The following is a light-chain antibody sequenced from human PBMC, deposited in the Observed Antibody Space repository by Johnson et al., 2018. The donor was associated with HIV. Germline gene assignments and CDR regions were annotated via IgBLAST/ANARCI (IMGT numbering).Light chain of an antibody. CDR2: GND. J-gene: IGLJ1*01. CDR3: QSYDNALSGSKV. Sequence: QSVLTQTPSVSGAPGQRVTISCTGSSSNIGAGYDVHWYQQFPGTAPKLLIYGNDNRPSGVPERFSGSKSGTSASLAITGLQAEYEADYYCQSYDNALSGSKVFGTGTEVTVL. V-gene: IGLV1-40*01. CDR1: SSNIGAGYD.